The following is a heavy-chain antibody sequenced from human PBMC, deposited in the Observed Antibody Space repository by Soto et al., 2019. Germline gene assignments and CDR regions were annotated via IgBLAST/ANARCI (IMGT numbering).Heavy chain of an antibody. CDR1: GYSFSDFG. CDR2: ISGKNGNT. Sequence: QVHLVQSGGELKKPGASVKVSCKASGYSFSDFGITWVRQAPGQGLEWMGWISGKNGNTNYAQKVQGRVTLTADTSTSTAYMEMRALTSDDTGIYYCARRDYYEDTGAFENWGQRTPVTVSS. D-gene: IGHD1-26*01. V-gene: IGHV1-18*04. J-gene: IGHJ4*02. CDR3: ARRDYYEDTGAFEN.